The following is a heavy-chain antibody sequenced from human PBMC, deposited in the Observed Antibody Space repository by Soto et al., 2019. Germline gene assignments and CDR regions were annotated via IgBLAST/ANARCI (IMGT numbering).Heavy chain of an antibody. Sequence: VGSLRLSCGASGFTFDTHAMTWVRQAPGKGLEWVSAICGSCGSTYYADSVRGRFTISRDNSKNTLYLQMDSLRAEDTAVYYCAKEGGDFWSSSGPPNPTYGLDAWGQGITVTVSS. D-gene: IGHD3-3*01. V-gene: IGHV3-23*01. CDR1: GFTFDTHA. J-gene: IGHJ6*02. CDR3: AKEGGDFWSSSGPPNPTYGLDA. CDR2: ICGSCGST.